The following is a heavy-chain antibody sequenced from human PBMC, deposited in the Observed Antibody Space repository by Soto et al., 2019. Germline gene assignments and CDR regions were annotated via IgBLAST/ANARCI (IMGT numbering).Heavy chain of an antibody. D-gene: IGHD3-22*01. CDR3: ARGPIYYDSSGAGPAADY. Sequence: QVQLVQSGAEVKKPGSSVKVSCKASGGTFSSYAISWVRQAPGQGLEWMGGIIPIFGTANYAQKFQGRGTITADESTSTAYMEMTILRSDATAVYYCARGPIYYDSSGAGPAADYWGQGTLVTVSS. J-gene: IGHJ4*02. CDR1: GGTFSSYA. V-gene: IGHV1-69*12. CDR2: IIPIFGTA.